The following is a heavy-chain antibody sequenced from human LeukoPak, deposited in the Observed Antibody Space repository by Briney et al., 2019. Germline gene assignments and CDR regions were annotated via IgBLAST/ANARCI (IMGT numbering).Heavy chain of an antibody. Sequence: GGSLRLSCAASGFTFSSYVMSWVRQAPGKGLEWVSYISSSGSSIFYADSVKGRFTISRDNAKNSLYLQMNSLRPEDTAVYYCARDAGGYYPDYWGQGTLVTVSS. CDR2: ISSSGSSI. CDR1: GFTFSSYV. V-gene: IGHV3-48*04. J-gene: IGHJ4*02. CDR3: ARDAGGYYPDY. D-gene: IGHD3-22*01.